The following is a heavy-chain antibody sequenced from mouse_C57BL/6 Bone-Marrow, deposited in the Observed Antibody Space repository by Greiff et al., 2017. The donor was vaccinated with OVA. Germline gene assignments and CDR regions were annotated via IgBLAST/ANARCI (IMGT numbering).Heavy chain of an antibody. J-gene: IGHJ3*01. Sequence: QVHVKQPGAELVKPGASVKMSCKASGYTFTSYWITWVKQRPGQGLEWLGDIYPGSGSTNYTEMFKSKATLTVDTPSSTSYMQLSSLTYEDSAVYYCARCESAYCLFAYWGQGTLVTVSA. CDR3: ARCESAYCLFAY. CDR1: GYTFTSYW. CDR2: IYPGSGST. V-gene: IGHV1-55*01. D-gene: IGHD2-10*01.